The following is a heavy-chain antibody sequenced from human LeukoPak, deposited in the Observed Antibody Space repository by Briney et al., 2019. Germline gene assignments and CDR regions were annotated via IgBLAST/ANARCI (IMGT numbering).Heavy chain of an antibody. D-gene: IGHD3-10*01. V-gene: IGHV6-1*01. CDR1: GDSVSSHYAA. CDR3: ARENTLVRGTRNPFDY. CDR2: TFYRSKWYY. Sequence: SQTLSLTCAISGDSVSSHYAAWNWIRQSPSRGLEWLGRTFYRSKWYYDSAVSVKSRITINPDTSKNQFSLQLNSVTPEDTAVYYCARENTLVRGTRNPFDYWGRGTLVTVSS. J-gene: IGHJ4*02.